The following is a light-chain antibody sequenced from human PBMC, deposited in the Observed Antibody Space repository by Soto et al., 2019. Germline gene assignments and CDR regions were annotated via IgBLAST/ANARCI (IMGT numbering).Light chain of an antibody. Sequence: QSALTQPASVSGSPGQSITISCTGTSSDIGDYDYVSWYQQHPGKVPKLFIYDVNNRPSGVSNRFSGSKSGNTASLTISGLQAEDEADYYCSSYTSSSTVVFGGGTKLTVL. V-gene: IGLV2-14*01. CDR2: DVN. CDR1: SSDIGDYDY. J-gene: IGLJ2*01. CDR3: SSYTSSSTVV.